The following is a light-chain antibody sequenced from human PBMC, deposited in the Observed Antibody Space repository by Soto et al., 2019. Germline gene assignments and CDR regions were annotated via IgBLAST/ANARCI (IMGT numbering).Light chain of an antibody. V-gene: IGKV3-20*01. Sequence: EIVLTQSPGTLSLSPGERATLSCRASKSVSSSYLAWYQQKPGQAPRLLIYGASSRATGIPDRFSGSGSGTDFTLTISRLEPEDFAVYYCQQYGSSPYTFGQGIKLEIK. J-gene: IGKJ2*01. CDR1: KSVSSSY. CDR2: GAS. CDR3: QQYGSSPYT.